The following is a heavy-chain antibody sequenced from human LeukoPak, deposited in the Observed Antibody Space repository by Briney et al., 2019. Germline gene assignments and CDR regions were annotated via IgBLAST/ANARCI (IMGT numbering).Heavy chain of an antibody. Sequence: ASAKVSCKASGYTFTSYGISWVRQTPGQGLEWMGWISAYNGNTNYAQKLQGRVTMTTDTSTSTAYMERRSLRSDDTAVYYCARNFDYGDYDDYWGQGTLVTVSS. D-gene: IGHD4-17*01. CDR3: ARNFDYGDYDDY. CDR2: ISAYNGNT. V-gene: IGHV1-18*01. CDR1: GYTFTSYG. J-gene: IGHJ4*02.